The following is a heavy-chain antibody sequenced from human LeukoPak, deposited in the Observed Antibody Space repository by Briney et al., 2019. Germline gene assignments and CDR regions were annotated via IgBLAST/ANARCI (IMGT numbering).Heavy chain of an antibody. Sequence: SETLSLTCAVYGGSFNGYSWSWIRQPPGKGLEWIGEINHSGGTNYNTSLKSRVAISVDTSKNQFSLKLRSVTAADTAVYYCARVCLWGGSCYVYYNGMDVWGQGTTVTASS. D-gene: IGHD2-2*01. CDR1: GGSFNGYS. V-gene: IGHV4-34*01. CDR3: ARVCLWGGSCYVYYNGMDV. J-gene: IGHJ6*02. CDR2: INHSGGT.